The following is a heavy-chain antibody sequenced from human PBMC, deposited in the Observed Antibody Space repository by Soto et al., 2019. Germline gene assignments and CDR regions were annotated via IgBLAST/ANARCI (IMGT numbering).Heavy chain of an antibody. CDR2: ISGNGGIT. V-gene: IGHV3-23*01. D-gene: IGHD2-21*02. CDR1: GFTVGSRG. J-gene: IGHJ4*02. CDR3: AKTGLALVTAAYDY. Sequence: EVQMLESGGGLVQTGGSLRLSCSASGFTVGSRGMSRVRQAPGKGLECVSSISGNGGITYYADSVKGRFTISRDDSKNTLYLQMNSLRAEDTAVYFCAKTGLALVTAAYDYWGQGTLVTVSS.